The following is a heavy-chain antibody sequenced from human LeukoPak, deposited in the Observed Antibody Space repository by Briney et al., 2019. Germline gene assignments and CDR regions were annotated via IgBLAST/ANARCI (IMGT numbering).Heavy chain of an antibody. V-gene: IGHV1-2*04. CDR2: INPNSGGT. CDR3: AREGVAVAGFDY. D-gene: IGHD6-19*01. J-gene: IGHJ4*02. CDR1: GYTFTGYY. Sequence: ASVKVSCKASGYTFTGYYMHWVRQAPGQGLEWTGWINPNSGGTNYAQKFQGWVTMTRDTSISTAYMELSRLRSDDTAVYYCAREGVAVAGFDYWGQGTLVTVSS.